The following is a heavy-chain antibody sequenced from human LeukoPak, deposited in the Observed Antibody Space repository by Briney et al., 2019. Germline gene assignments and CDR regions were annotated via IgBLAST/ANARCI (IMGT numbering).Heavy chain of an antibody. V-gene: IGHV1-8*01. CDR2: MNPNSGNT. D-gene: IGHD1-26*01. CDR1: GYTFTSYD. Sequence: ASVKVSCKASGYTFTSYDINWVRQATGQGLEWMGWMNPNSGNTGYAQKFQGRVTMTRNTSISTAYMELSSLRSDDTAVYYCARDGLRAGKTVGATFDYWGQGTLVTVSS. CDR3: ARDGLRAGKTVGATFDY. J-gene: IGHJ4*02.